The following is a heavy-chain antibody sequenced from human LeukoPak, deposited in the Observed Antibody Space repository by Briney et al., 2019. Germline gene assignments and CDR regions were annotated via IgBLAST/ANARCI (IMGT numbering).Heavy chain of an antibody. D-gene: IGHD6-13*01. V-gene: IGHV3-7*01. Sequence: GGSLRLSRAASGFTFSSYWMSWVRQAPGKGLEWVANIKQDGSEKYYVDSVKGRFTISRDNAKNSLYLQMNSLRAEDTAVYYCARVGIAAAGPAFDYWGQGTLVTVSS. CDR3: ARVGIAAAGPAFDY. CDR1: GFTFSSYW. J-gene: IGHJ4*02. CDR2: IKQDGSEK.